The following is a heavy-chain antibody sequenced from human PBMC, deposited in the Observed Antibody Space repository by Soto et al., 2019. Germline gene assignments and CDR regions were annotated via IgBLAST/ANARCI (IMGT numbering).Heavy chain of an antibody. V-gene: IGHV3-48*03. D-gene: IGHD1-26*01. CDR3: ASHAPNHSGYYYYGMDV. CDR2: ISSSGSTI. CDR1: GFTFSSYE. J-gene: IGHJ6*02. Sequence: GGSLRLSCAASGFTFSSYEMNWVRQAPGKGLEWVSYISSSGSTIYYADSVKGRFTISRDNAKNSLYLQMNSLRAEDTAVYYCASHAPNHSGYYYYGMDVWGQGTTVTVSS.